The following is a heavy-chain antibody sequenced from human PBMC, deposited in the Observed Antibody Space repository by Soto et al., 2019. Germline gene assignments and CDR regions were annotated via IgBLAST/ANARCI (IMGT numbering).Heavy chain of an antibody. V-gene: IGHV1-58*02. J-gene: IGHJ3*02. CDR1: GFTFTSSA. Sequence: SVKVSCKASGFTFTSSAMQWVRQARGQRLEWIGWIVVGSGNTNYAQKFQERVTITRDMSTSTAYMELSSLRSEDTAVYYCAADKDPKDAFDIWGQGTMVTVSS. CDR2: IVVGSGNT. CDR3: AADKDPKDAFDI.